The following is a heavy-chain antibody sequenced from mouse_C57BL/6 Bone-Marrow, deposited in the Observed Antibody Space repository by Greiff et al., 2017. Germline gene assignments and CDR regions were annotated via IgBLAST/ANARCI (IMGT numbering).Heavy chain of an antibody. Sequence: QVQLQQPGAELVKPGASVKLSCKASGYTFTSYWMQWVKQRPGQGLEWIGEIDPSDSFTNYNEKFKGKATLTVDTSSSTAYMQLSSLTSKDSAVYYCERRLLYCDYWGQGTTLTVSA. J-gene: IGHJ2*01. CDR2: IDPSDSFT. CDR1: GYTFTSYW. D-gene: IGHD2-13*01. CDR3: ERRLLYCDY. V-gene: IGHV1-50*01.